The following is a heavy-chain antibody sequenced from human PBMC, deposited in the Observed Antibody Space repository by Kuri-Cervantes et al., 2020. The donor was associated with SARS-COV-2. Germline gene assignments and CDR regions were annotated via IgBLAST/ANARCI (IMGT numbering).Heavy chain of an antibody. CDR1: GCTFTGYY. D-gene: IGHD1-1*01. CDR3: ARGSDSTGTARSAFDI. V-gene: IGHV1-2*02. J-gene: IGHJ3*02. Sequence: ASVKVSCKASGCTFTGYYMHWVRQAPGQGLEWMGWINPNSGGTNYAQKFQGRVTMTRDTSISTAYVELSRLRSDDTAVYYCARGSDSTGTARSAFDIWGQGTMVTVSS. CDR2: INPNSGGT.